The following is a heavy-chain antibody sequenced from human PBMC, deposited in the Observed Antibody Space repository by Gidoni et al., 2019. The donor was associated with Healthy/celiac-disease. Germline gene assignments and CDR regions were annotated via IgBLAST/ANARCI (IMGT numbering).Heavy chain of an antibody. CDR2: IKSKTDGGTT. CDR3: TTDYGDYELDY. V-gene: IGHV3-15*01. D-gene: IGHD4-17*01. CDR1: GFAFSNAW. Sequence: EVQLVESGGGLVKPGGSLRRSCAASGFAFSNAWMSWVRQAPGKGLEWVGRIKSKTDGGTTDYAAPVKGRFTISRDEPKNTLYRQMNSLKTEDTAVYYCTTDYGDYELDYWGQGTLVTVSS. J-gene: IGHJ4*02.